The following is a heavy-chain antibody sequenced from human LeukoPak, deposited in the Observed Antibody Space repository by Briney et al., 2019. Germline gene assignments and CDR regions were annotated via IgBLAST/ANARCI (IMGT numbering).Heavy chain of an antibody. V-gene: IGHV4-59*08. CDR3: VRAGVLVVPAEGDYFDY. J-gene: IGHJ4*02. Sequence: PSETLSLTCTVSGGSISSYYWSWIRQPPGKGLEWIGYIYYSGSTNYNPSLKSRVTISVDTSKNQFSLKLSSVTAADTAVYYCVRAGVLVVPAEGDYFDYWGQGTLVTVSS. D-gene: IGHD2-2*01. CDR1: GGSISSYY. CDR2: IYYSGST.